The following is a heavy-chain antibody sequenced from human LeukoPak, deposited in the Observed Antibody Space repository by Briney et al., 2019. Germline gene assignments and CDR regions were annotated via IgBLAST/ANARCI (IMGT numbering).Heavy chain of an antibody. V-gene: IGHV3-66*01. D-gene: IGHD1-26*01. J-gene: IGHJ4*02. CDR3: AKGVGATHYFDY. Sequence: SGGSLRLSCAASEFSVGSNYMTWVRQAPGKGLEWVSLNSGGSTYYADSVKGRFTISRDNSKNTLYLQMNSLRAEDTAVYYCAKGVGATHYFDYWGQGTLVTVSS. CDR1: EFSVGSNY. CDR2: NSGGST.